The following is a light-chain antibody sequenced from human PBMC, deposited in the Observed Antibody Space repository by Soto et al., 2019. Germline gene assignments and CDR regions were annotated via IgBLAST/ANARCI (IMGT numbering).Light chain of an antibody. CDR1: QSVSSSY. V-gene: IGKV3-20*01. Sequence: EIVLTQSPGTLSLSPGERATLSCRASQSVSSSYLAWYQKKPGQAPRLLIYGASSRATGIPDRFSGSGSGTDFTLTISRLEPEDFAVYYCQRYGSSPLTFGQGTKVEIK. J-gene: IGKJ1*01. CDR3: QRYGSSPLT. CDR2: GAS.